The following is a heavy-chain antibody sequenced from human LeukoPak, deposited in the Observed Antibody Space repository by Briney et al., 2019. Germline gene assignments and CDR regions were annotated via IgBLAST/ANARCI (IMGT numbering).Heavy chain of an antibody. CDR3: AKDRPNYDFWSGYSTAFDY. CDR1: GFTFSSYA. D-gene: IGHD3-3*01. V-gene: IGHV3-23*01. CDR2: ISGSGGST. J-gene: IGHJ4*02. Sequence: GGSLRLSCAASGFTFSSYAMSWVRQAPGKGLEWVSAISGSGGSTYYADSVKGRFTISRDNSKNTLYLQMNSLGAEDTAVYYCAKDRPNYDFWSGYSTAFDYWGQGTLVTVSS.